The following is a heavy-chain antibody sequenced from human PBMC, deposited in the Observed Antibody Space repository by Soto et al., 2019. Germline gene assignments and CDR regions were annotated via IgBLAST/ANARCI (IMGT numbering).Heavy chain of an antibody. CDR3: ARGAEYSSSGYRY. Sequence: SETLSLTCAVYGGSFSGYYWSWIRQPPGKGLEWIGEINHSGSTNYNPSLKSRVTISVDTSKNQFSLKLSSVTAADTAVYYCARGAEYSSSGYRYWGQGTLVTVSS. D-gene: IGHD6-13*01. CDR1: GGSFSGYY. J-gene: IGHJ4*02. V-gene: IGHV4-34*01. CDR2: INHSGST.